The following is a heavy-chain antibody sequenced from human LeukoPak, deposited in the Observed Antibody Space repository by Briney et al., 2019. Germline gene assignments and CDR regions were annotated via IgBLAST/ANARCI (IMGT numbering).Heavy chain of an antibody. CDR1: GGSVSSRNAA. Sequence: SQTLSLTCAISGGSVSSRNAAWNWIRQSPSRGLEWLGRTYYRSKWYNDYAVSVKSRITINPDTSKNQFSLRLNYVTPEDSAVYYCARSTGWLNGHWGQGILVTVSS. CDR2: TYYRSKWYN. D-gene: IGHD2-8*02. CDR3: ARSTGWLNGH. J-gene: IGHJ4*02. V-gene: IGHV6-1*01.